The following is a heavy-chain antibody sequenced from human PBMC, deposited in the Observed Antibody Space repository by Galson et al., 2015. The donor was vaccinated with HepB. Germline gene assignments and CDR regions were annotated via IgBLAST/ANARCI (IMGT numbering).Heavy chain of an antibody. V-gene: IGHV3-33*01. J-gene: IGHJ6*02. CDR3: AREHYDFWNGYYHYYYGMDV. CDR1: GFTFSSYG. D-gene: IGHD3-3*01. CDR2: IWYDGSNK. Sequence: SLRLSCAASGFTFSSYGMHWVRQAPGKGLEWVAVIWYDGSNKYYVDSVKGRFTISRDNSKNTLYLQMNSLRAEDTAVYYCAREHYDFWNGYYHYYYGMDVWGQGTTVTVSS.